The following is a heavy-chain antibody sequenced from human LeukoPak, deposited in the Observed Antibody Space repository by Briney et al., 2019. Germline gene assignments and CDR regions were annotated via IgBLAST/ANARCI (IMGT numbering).Heavy chain of an antibody. D-gene: IGHD6-13*01. V-gene: IGHV3-23*01. Sequence: GGSLRLSCGASGFTFSSYAMSWVRQAPGKGLEWVSAISGSGGSTYYADSVKGRFTISRDNSKNTLYLQMNSLRAEDTAVYYCAKAHDRSSWPLDYWGQGTLVTVSS. CDR2: ISGSGGST. CDR1: GFTFSSYA. CDR3: AKAHDRSSWPLDY. J-gene: IGHJ4*02.